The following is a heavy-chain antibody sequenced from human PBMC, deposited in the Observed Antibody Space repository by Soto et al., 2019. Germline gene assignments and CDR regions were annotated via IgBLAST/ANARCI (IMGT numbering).Heavy chain of an antibody. J-gene: IGHJ4*02. Sequence: EVQLVESGGVLVQPGGSLRLSCAASGVTVSSNYMSWVRQAPGKGLEWVSVIYSGGSTYYAASVKGRFTISRDNSKNTLYLQMNSLRAEDTAVYYCARHGYNYGGGYFDYWGQGTLVTVSS. CDR1: GVTVSSNY. D-gene: IGHD5-18*01. CDR2: IYSGGST. V-gene: IGHV3-66*04. CDR3: ARHGYNYGGGYFDY.